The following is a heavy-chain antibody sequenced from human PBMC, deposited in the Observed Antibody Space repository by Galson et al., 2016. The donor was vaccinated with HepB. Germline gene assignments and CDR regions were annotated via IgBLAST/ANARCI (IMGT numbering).Heavy chain of an antibody. J-gene: IGHJ6*02. D-gene: IGHD3-16*01. Sequence: ETLSLTCTVSGDSTTNDYWSWIWIRQPPGKGLEWIGYVHFSGRTDYSPSLKSRVAISLDTSEDQFSLKVTSVTAADTAVYYCAREAGRLGDGQIDVWGQGTTVTVSS. CDR1: GDSTTNDY. V-gene: IGHV4-59*01. CDR3: AREAGRLGDGQIDV. CDR2: VHFSGRT.